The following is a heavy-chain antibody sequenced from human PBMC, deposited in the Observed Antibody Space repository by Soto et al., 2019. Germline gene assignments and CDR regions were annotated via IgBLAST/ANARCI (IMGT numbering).Heavy chain of an antibody. D-gene: IGHD2-21*01. CDR2: IFYSGST. Sequence: SETLCLTCTVSGYSIIDEDYCWTWIRKSPGKGLEWIGYIFYSGSTHYNASLESRVSISIDTAKNEFSLQLTSVTAADTAVYYCASFSGDSGNSWGQEPWSPSPQ. CDR3: ASFSGDSGNS. V-gene: IGHV4-30-4*08. J-gene: IGHJ5*01. CDR1: GYSIIDEDYC.